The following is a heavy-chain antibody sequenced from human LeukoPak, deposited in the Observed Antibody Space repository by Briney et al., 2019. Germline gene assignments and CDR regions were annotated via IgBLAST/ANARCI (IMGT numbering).Heavy chain of an antibody. CDR2: IYYSGST. CDR1: GGSIRSSSYY. V-gene: IGHV4-39*07. D-gene: IGHD6-25*01. CDR3: ARGRYSKAYAADWFDP. Sequence: SETLSLTCTVSGGSIRSSSYYWGWIRQPPGKGLEWIGSIYYSGSTNNNPSLKSRVTISVDTSKKQFSLKLTSVTAADTAVYYCARGRYSKAYAADWFDPWGQGTLVTVSS. J-gene: IGHJ5*02.